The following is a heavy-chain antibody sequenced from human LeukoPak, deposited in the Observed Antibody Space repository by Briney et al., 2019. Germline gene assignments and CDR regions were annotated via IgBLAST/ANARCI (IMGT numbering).Heavy chain of an antibody. CDR2: ISSGSGTV. V-gene: IGHV3-48*01. CDR1: GFTFRSYS. CDR3: AREFVLRFFEGYMDV. J-gene: IGHJ6*03. D-gene: IGHD3-3*01. Sequence: GGSLRLSCAASGFTFRSYSMNWVRQAPGKGLEWVSYISSGSGTVYYADSVKGRFTISRDNAKNSLYLQMNSLRTEDTAVYYCAREFVLRFFEGYMDVWGKGTTVTVSS.